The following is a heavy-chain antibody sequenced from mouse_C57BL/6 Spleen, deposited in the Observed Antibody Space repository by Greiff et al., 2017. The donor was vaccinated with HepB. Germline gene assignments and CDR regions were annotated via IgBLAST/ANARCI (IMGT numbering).Heavy chain of an antibody. J-gene: IGHJ4*01. CDR3: ARHEDMGAWSNYAMDY. Sequence: VKLQESGAELVKPGASVKLSCKASGYTFTEYTIHWVKQRSGQGLEWIGWFYPGSGSIKYNEKFKDKATLTADKSSSTVYMELSRLTSEDSAVYFCARHEDMGAWSNYAMDYWGQGTSVTVSS. CDR2: FYPGSGSI. D-gene: IGHD1-1*02. CDR1: GYTFTEYT. V-gene: IGHV1-62-2*01.